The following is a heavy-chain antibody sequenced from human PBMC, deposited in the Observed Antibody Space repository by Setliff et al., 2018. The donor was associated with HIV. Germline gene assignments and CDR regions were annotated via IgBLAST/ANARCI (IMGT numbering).Heavy chain of an antibody. CDR3: AKTQGWHLINY. Sequence: GSLRLSCVASGFSFSSYGMHWVRQAPGKGLEWVALIWYDGSNKYHADSVKGRFTISRDNSKNTLYLQMNSLTAEDTAVYYCAKTQGWHLINYWGPGTLVTVSS. CDR2: IWYDGSNK. D-gene: IGHD6-19*01. CDR1: GFSFSSYG. J-gene: IGHJ4*02. V-gene: IGHV3-33*06.